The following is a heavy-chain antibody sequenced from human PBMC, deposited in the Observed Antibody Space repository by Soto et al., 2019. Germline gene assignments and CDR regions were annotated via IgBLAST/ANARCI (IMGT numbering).Heavy chain of an antibody. V-gene: IGHV3-30-3*01. J-gene: IGHJ6*02. CDR3: ARSLGVTASPNYGMDV. D-gene: IGHD2-21*02. CDR2: ISYDGSNK. Sequence: GGSLRLSCAASGFTFSSYAMHWVRQAPGKGLEWVAVISYDGSNKYYADSVKGRFTISRDNSKNTLYLQMNSLRAEDTAVYYCARSLGVTASPNYGMDVWGQGTTVTVSS. CDR1: GFTFSSYA.